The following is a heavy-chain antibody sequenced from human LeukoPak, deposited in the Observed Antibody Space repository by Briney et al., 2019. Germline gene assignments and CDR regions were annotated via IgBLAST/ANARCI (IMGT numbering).Heavy chain of an antibody. D-gene: IGHD6-19*01. CDR2: IIPIFGTA. J-gene: IGHJ4*02. Sequence: SVKVSCKASGGTFSSYAISWVRQAPGQGLEWMGGIIPIFGTANYAQKFQGRVTITADESTSTAYMELSSLRSEDTAVYYCARGRIAVADPFDYWGQGTLVIVSS. V-gene: IGHV1-69*13. CDR1: GGTFSSYA. CDR3: ARGRIAVADPFDY.